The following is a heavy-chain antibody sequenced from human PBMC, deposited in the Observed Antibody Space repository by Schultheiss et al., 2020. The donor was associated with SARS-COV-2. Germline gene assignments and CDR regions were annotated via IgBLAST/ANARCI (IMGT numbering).Heavy chain of an antibody. Sequence: ASVKVSCKASGYNFRSYGISWVRQGPRQGLEWMGWVCGYNGNTKLAQKVRDRVTMTIDTSTTTVYMELRSLKSDDTAVYFCAREAGGSSYSGFVDYWGQGTLVTVSS. CDR3: AREAGGSSYSGFVDY. D-gene: IGHD2-15*01. CDR1: GYNFRSYG. CDR2: VCGYNGNT. V-gene: IGHV1-18*01. J-gene: IGHJ4*02.